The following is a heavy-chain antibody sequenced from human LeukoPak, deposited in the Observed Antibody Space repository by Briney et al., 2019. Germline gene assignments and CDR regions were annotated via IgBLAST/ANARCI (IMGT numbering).Heavy chain of an antibody. CDR3: ARVGDSGSYIDY. J-gene: IGHJ4*02. V-gene: IGHV4-4*07. CDR2: IYTSGRT. D-gene: IGHD1-26*01. CDR1: GGSISSYY. Sequence: SETLSLTCTVSGGSISSYYWSWIRQPAGKGLEWIGRIYTSGRTNYNPSLKRGVNISVEKYKKQFSLKLSSVTAADTAVYYCARVGDSGSYIDYWGQGTLVTVSS.